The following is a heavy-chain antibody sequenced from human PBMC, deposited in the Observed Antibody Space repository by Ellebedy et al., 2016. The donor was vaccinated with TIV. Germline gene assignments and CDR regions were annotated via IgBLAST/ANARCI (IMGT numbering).Heavy chain of an antibody. J-gene: IGHJ4*02. CDR3: ARVRVGASDY. CDR1: GYSISSGYY. CDR2: IYHSGST. D-gene: IGHD1-26*01. Sequence: SETLSLTCTVSGYSISSGYYWGWIRQPPGKGLEWIGSIYHSGSTYYNPSLKSRVTISVDTSKNQFSLKLSSVTAADTAVYYCARVRVGASDYWGQGTLVTVCS. V-gene: IGHV4-38-2*02.